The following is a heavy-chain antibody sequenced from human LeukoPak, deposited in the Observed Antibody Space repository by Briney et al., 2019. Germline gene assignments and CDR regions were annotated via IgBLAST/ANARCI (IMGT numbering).Heavy chain of an antibody. Sequence: GGSLRLSCAISGFTFSSHSMNWVRQAPGKGLEWVSAISGSGGSTYYADSVKGRFTISRDNSKNTLYLQMNSLRAEDTAVYYCAKIADFWSGYFDYWGQGTLVTVSS. V-gene: IGHV3-23*01. CDR1: GFTFSSHS. CDR3: AKIADFWSGYFDY. D-gene: IGHD3-3*01. J-gene: IGHJ4*02. CDR2: ISGSGGST.